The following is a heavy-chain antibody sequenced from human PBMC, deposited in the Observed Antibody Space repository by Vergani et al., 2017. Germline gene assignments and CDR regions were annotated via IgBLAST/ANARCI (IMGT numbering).Heavy chain of an antibody. J-gene: IGHJ6*02. CDR3: ARDPEYCSSTSCYYGMDV. Sequence: QVQLVESGGGVVQPGRSLRLSCAASGFTFSSYAMHWVRQAPGKGLEWVAVISYDGSNKYYADSVKGRFTISRDNSKNTLDLQMNSLRAEDTAVYYCARDPEYCSSTSCYYGMDVWGQGTTVTVSS. CDR2: ISYDGSNK. D-gene: IGHD2-2*01. V-gene: IGHV3-30-3*01. CDR1: GFTFSSYA.